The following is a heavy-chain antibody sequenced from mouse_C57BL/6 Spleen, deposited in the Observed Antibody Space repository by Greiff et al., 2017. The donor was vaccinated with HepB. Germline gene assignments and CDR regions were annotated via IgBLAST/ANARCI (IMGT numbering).Heavy chain of an antibody. Sequence: EVQLQESGGGLVKPGGSLKLSCAASGFTFSSYAMSWVRQTPEKRLEWVATISDGGSYTYYPDNVKGRFTISRDNAKNNLYLQMSHLKSEDTAMYYCARGGYYGSSLLFDYWGQGTTLTVSS. D-gene: IGHD1-1*01. CDR1: GFTFSSYA. CDR2: ISDGGSYT. V-gene: IGHV5-4*01. J-gene: IGHJ2*01. CDR3: ARGGYYGSSLLFDY.